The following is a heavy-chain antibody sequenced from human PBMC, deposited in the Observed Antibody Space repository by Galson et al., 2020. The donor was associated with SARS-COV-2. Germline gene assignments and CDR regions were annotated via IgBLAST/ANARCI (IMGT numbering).Heavy chain of an antibody. J-gene: IGHJ5*02. CDR2: INPNSGGT. Sequence: ASVKVSCKASGYTFTGYYMHWVRQAPGQGLEWMGRINPNSGGTNYAQKFQGRVTMTRDTSISTAYMELSRLRSDDTAVYYCAREGEGWIQLWPNSVWFDPWGQGTLVTVSS. CDR3: AREGEGWIQLWPNSVWFDP. CDR1: GYTFTGYY. V-gene: IGHV1-2*06. D-gene: IGHD5-18*01.